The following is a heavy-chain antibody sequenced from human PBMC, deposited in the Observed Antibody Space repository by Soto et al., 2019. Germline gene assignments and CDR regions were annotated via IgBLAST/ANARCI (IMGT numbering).Heavy chain of an antibody. D-gene: IGHD2-2*01. CDR1: GFTFSSYA. Sequence: PGGSLRLSCAASGFTFSSYAMTWVRQAPGKGLEWVSAISDGGGSTYYADSVKGRFTISRDNSKNTLFLQMNSLRAEDTAVYYCEKAATYCSSTSCLRPANQYVWGQGTTVTVSS. CDR2: ISDGGGST. CDR3: EKAATYCSSTSCLRPANQYV. J-gene: IGHJ6*02. V-gene: IGHV3-23*01.